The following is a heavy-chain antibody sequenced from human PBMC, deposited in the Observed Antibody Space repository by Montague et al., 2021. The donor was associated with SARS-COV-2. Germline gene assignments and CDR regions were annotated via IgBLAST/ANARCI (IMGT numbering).Heavy chain of an antibody. CDR3: AADYGERDWFDP. CDR2: IYYSGST. CDR1: GGSISSSSYY. J-gene: IGHJ5*02. V-gene: IGHV4-39*01. Sequence: SETLSLTCTVSGGSISSSSYYWCWIRQPPGKGLEWIGSIYYSGSTYYNPSLKSRVTISVDTSKNQFSLKLSSVTAADTAVYYCAADYGERDWFDPWGQGTLVTVSS. D-gene: IGHD4-17*01.